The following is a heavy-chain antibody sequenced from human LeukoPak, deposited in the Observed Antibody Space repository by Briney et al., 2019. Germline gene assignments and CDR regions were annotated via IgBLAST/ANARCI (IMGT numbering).Heavy chain of an antibody. CDR1: GGSISSSSYY. CDR2: IYYSGST. V-gene: IGHV4-39*07. D-gene: IGHD5-12*01. Sequence: PSETLSLTCTVSGGSISSSSYYWGWIRQPPGKGLEWIGSIYYSGSTFYNPSLKSRVTISVDTSKNQFSLKLSSVTAADTAVYYCARDRQYSGYDYEFYYYYYMDVWGKGTTVTISS. CDR3: ARDRQYSGYDYEFYYYYYMDV. J-gene: IGHJ6*03.